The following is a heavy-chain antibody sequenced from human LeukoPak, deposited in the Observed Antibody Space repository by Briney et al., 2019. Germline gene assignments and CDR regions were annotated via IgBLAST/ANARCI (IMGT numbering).Heavy chain of an antibody. V-gene: IGHV1-18*01. CDR3: ARVGTTGRYYVDY. CDR1: GYTFTSNG. CDR2: IGVYNGKT. J-gene: IGHJ4*02. D-gene: IGHD1-26*01. Sequence: ASVKVSCKASGYTFTSNGMSWVRQAPGQGLEWMGWIGVYNGKTNYAQKFQGRVTMTTDTSTSTVYMELRSLRSDDTAMYYCARVGTTGRYYVDYWGQGTLVTVSS.